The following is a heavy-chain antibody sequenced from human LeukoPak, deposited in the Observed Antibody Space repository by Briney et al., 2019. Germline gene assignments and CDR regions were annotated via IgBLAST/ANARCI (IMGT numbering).Heavy chain of an antibody. CDR1: GFTVSSNY. J-gene: IGHJ4*02. CDR3: ARGGYSYGRPFDY. Sequence: PGGSLRLSCAASGFTVSSNYMTWVRQAPGKGLEWVSVIYSGGSTYYADSVKGRFTISRDNSKNTVYLQMYSLRAEDTAVYYCARGGYSYGRPFDYWGQGTLVTVSS. CDR2: IYSGGST. V-gene: IGHV3-53*01. D-gene: IGHD5-18*01.